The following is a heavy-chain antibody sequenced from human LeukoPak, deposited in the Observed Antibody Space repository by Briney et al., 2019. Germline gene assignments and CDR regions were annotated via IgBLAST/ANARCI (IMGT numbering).Heavy chain of an antibody. Sequence: WASVTVSCKASGYTFTSYYMYWVRQAPGQGLEWMGIINPSGGSTSYAQKFQGRVTITADKSTSTAYMELSSLRSEDTAVYYCARSTGIAVAGPLDVWGQGTTVTVSS. V-gene: IGHV1-46*01. CDR1: GYTFTSYY. CDR2: INPSGGST. CDR3: ARSTGIAVAGPLDV. D-gene: IGHD6-19*01. J-gene: IGHJ6*02.